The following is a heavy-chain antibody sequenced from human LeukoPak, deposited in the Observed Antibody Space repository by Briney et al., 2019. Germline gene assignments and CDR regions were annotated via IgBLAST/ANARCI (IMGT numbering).Heavy chain of an antibody. CDR1: GGSISSSSYY. Sequence: SETLPLACTVSGGSISSSSYYWGWIRQPPGKGLEWIVSIYYSGSTYYTPSLKSRVTMFVDTPKNQFSLKLSSVTAADMAVYYCARHGRPGYGGYENAFDIWGQGTMVTVSS. CDR3: ARHGRPGYGGYENAFDI. CDR2: IYYSGST. V-gene: IGHV4-39*01. D-gene: IGHD5-12*01. J-gene: IGHJ3*02.